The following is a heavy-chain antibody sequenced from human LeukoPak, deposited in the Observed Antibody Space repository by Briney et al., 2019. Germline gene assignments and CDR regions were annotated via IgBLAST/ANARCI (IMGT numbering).Heavy chain of an antibody. D-gene: IGHD3-10*01. CDR3: ATPTPHFIYGSGSYYFDY. CDR1: GYTFTSYG. Sequence: ASVKVSCKASGYTFTSYGISWVRQAPGQGLEWMGWISAYNGNTNYAQKFQGRVTITADKSTSTAYMELSSLRSEDTAVYYCATPTPHFIYGSGSYYFDYWGQGTLVTVSS. J-gene: IGHJ4*02. CDR2: ISAYNGNT. V-gene: IGHV1-18*01.